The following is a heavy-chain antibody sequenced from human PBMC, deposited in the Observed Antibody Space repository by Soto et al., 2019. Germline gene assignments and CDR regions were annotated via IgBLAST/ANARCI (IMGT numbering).Heavy chain of an antibody. J-gene: IGHJ5*02. CDR2: FYWNDDK. D-gene: IGHD6-13*01. CDR1: GFSPSTSGVG. CDR3: AHNAASSSWYPNWFDP. Sequence: VSGPTLVNPTQTLTLTCTFFGFSPSTSGVGVGWIRQPPEKALEWLALFYWNDDKRYSPSLKSRLTITKATSKTQVALTMTNMDPVDTATYYCAHNAASSSWYPNWFDPWGQGTLVTVSS. V-gene: IGHV2-5*01.